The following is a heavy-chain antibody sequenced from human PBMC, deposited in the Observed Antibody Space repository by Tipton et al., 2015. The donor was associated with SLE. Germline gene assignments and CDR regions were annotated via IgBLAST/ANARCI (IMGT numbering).Heavy chain of an antibody. CDR1: ADSMTSHY. D-gene: IGHD3-9*01. CDR3: ARDKWGEYTAATGYFWSFDP. CDR2: VFYRGNT. V-gene: IGHV4-59*11. J-gene: IGHJ5*02. Sequence: LRLSCTVSADSMTSHYWSWVRQSPGKGLEWVGYVFYRGNTRYSPPLNSRVTIAIDTSRRQFTLNLSSLTAADTAVYFCARDKWGEYTAATGYFWSFDPWGQGIPVTVSS.